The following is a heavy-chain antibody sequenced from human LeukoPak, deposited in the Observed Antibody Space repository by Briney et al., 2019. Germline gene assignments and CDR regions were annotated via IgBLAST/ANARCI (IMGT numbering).Heavy chain of an antibody. CDR2: ISAYNGNT. D-gene: IGHD2-2*01. Sequence: ASVKVSCKASGYTFTRYGISWVRQAPGQGLEWMGWISAYNGNTNYAQKLQGRVTMTTDTSTSTAYMELRSLRSDDTAVYYCARDRCSSTSCYSDYWGQGTLVTVSS. J-gene: IGHJ4*02. CDR1: GYTFTRYG. CDR3: ARDRCSSTSCYSDY. V-gene: IGHV1-18*01.